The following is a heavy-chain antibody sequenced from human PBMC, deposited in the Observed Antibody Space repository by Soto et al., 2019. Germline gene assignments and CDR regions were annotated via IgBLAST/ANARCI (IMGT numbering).Heavy chain of an antibody. D-gene: IGHD5-18*01. Sequence: ASVKVSCKASRYTFTSHYTHWVRQAPGQGLEWMGIINLSDGSTGYAQTFQGRVTMARDTSTSTVYMELSSLRSEDTAVYYCARANTYGTYYFDYWGQGTLVTVSS. J-gene: IGHJ4*02. V-gene: IGHV1-46*01. CDR3: ARANTYGTYYFDY. CDR1: RYTFTSHY. CDR2: INLSDGST.